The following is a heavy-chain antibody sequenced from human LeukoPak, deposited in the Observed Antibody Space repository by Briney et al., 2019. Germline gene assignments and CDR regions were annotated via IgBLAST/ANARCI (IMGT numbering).Heavy chain of an antibody. V-gene: IGHV3-23*01. J-gene: IGHJ4*02. Sequence: GESLRLSCAASGFTYNNYAMTWVRQAPGKGREWVSGVSGGGRFTYYADSVKGRFTISRDNSKNVLYLQMKSLRAEDTGVYYCASLGTRFLEWSPRVPWGQGILVTVSS. CDR2: VSGGGRFT. D-gene: IGHD3-3*01. CDR3: ASLGTRFLEWSPRVP. CDR1: GFTYNNYA.